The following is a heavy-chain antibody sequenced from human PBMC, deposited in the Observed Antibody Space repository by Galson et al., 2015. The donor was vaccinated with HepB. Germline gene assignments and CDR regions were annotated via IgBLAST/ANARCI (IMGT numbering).Heavy chain of an antibody. CDR2: ISGSGFTT. CDR1: GFTFSNYA. D-gene: IGHD2-8*01. Sequence: LRLSCSASGFTFSNYAMSWVRQAPGEGLEWVSTISGSGFTTYYGDSVKGRFTITRDNSKSTLYMQMNSLRAEDTAVYYCAKDIVLTSVAGRSDVLDVWGQGTKVTVSS. CDR3: AKDIVLTSVAGRSDVLDV. V-gene: IGHV3-23*01. J-gene: IGHJ3*01.